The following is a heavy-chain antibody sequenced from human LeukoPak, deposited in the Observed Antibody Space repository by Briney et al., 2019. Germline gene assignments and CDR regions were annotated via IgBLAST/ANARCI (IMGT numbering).Heavy chain of an antibody. Sequence: PSETLSLTCTVSGGSISSGGYYWSWIRQPPGKGLEWIGYIYHSGSTYYNPSLKSRVTISVDRSKNQFSLKLSSVTAADTAVYYCAGTTGYSIAFDYWGQGTLVTVSS. D-gene: IGHD6-13*01. CDR2: IYHSGST. CDR3: AGTTGYSIAFDY. V-gene: IGHV4-30-2*01. J-gene: IGHJ4*02. CDR1: GGSISSGGYY.